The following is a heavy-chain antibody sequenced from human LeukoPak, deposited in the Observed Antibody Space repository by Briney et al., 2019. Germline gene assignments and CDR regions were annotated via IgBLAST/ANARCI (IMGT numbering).Heavy chain of an antibody. CDR3: ARRPAERSSSGWTYYFDY. Sequence: AGGSLRLSCAASGFTFNIYWMSWVRQAPGKGLEWVANIKQDGSEKYYVDSVKGRFTISRDNAKNSLYLQMNSLRAEDTAVYYCARRPAERSSSGWTYYFDYWGQGTLVTVSS. V-gene: IGHV3-7*01. J-gene: IGHJ4*02. D-gene: IGHD6-19*01. CDR2: IKQDGSEK. CDR1: GFTFNIYW.